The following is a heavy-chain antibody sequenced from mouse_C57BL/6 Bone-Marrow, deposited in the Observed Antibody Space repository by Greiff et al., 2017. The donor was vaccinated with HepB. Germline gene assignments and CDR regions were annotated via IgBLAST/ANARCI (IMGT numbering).Heavy chain of an antibody. Sequence: QVQLQQSGAELARPGASVKMSCKASGYTFTSYTMHWVKQRPGQGLEWIGYINPSSGYTKYNQKFKDKATLTADKSSSTAYMQLSSLTSEDSAVYYCARSGDYDAGFAYWGQGTLVTVSA. CDR2: INPSSGYT. CDR1: GYTFTSYT. J-gene: IGHJ3*01. V-gene: IGHV1-4*01. CDR3: ARSGDYDAGFAY. D-gene: IGHD2-4*01.